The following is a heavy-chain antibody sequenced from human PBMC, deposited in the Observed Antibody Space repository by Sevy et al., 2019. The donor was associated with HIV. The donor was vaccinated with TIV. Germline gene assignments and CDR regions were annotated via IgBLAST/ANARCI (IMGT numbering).Heavy chain of an antibody. D-gene: IGHD3-22*01. CDR3: IARVYYDSSGYYYRKRYYFDY. CDR2: IRSKANSYAT. CDR1: GFTFSGSA. J-gene: IGHJ4*02. V-gene: IGHV3-73*01. Sequence: GGSLRLSCAASGFTFSGSAMHWVRQASGKGLEWVGRIRSKANSYATAYSASVKGRVTISRDDSKITAYLQMNSLKTEDMAVYYCIARVYYDSSGYYYRKRYYFDYWGQGTLVTVSS.